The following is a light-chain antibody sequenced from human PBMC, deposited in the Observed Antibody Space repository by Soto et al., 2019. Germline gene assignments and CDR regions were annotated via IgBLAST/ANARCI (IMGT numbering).Light chain of an antibody. CDR3: SLHTSSTTYV. CDR1: SSDVGGYNY. Sequence: QSVLTQPASVSGSPGQSITISCTGTSSDVGGYNYVSWYQQHPGKAPKLMIYEVSNRPSGVPDRFSGSKSGNTASLTISGLQAEDEADYYCSLHTSSTTYVFGTGTKVTVL. CDR2: EVS. V-gene: IGLV2-14*01. J-gene: IGLJ1*01.